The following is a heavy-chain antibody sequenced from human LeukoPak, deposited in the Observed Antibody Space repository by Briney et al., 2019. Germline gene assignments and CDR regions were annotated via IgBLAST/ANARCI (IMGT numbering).Heavy chain of an antibody. J-gene: IGHJ6*03. CDR1: GLTFSSYR. V-gene: IGHV3-48*01. CDR3: ARDQGYSSSWYYYYYYMDV. D-gene: IGHD6-13*01. Sequence: GGSLRLSCAASGLTFSSYRMNWVRQAPGKGLEWVSYISSSSSTIYYADSVKGRITISRDNAKNSLYLQMNSLRAEDTAVYYCARDQGYSSSWYYYYYYMDVWGKGTTVTISS. CDR2: ISSSSSTI.